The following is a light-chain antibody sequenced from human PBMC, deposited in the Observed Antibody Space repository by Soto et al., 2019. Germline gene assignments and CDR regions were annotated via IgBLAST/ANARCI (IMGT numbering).Light chain of an antibody. CDR3: NSYTTSSTYV. CDR2: DVS. V-gene: IGLV2-14*01. J-gene: IGLJ1*01. CDR1: SSDVGGYNY. Sequence: QPASVSGSPGQPITISCTGTSSDVGGYNYVSWYQQHPGKAPKVMIYDVSNRASGVSNRFSGSKSGNTASLTISGLQAEDEADYYCNSYTTSSTYVFGTGTKVTVL.